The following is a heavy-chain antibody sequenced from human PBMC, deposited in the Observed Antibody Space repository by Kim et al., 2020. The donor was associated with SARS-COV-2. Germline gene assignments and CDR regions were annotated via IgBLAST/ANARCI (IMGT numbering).Heavy chain of an antibody. D-gene: IGHD5-18*01. CDR3: ARGGGYSYGAIDY. Sequence: SETLSLTCAVYGGSFSGYYWSWIRQPPGKGLEWIGEINHSGSTNYNPSLKSRVTISVDTSKNQFSLKLISVTAAESAVYYCARGGGYSYGAIDYWGQGTLVTVSS. CDR2: INHSGST. CDR1: GGSFSGYY. V-gene: IGHV4-34*01. J-gene: IGHJ4*02.